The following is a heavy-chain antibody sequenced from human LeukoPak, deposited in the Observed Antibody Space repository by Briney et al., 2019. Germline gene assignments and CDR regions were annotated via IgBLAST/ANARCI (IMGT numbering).Heavy chain of an antibody. V-gene: IGHV6-1*01. D-gene: IGHD3/OR15-3a*01. J-gene: IGHJ3*02. CDR3: ARGWTRDGLNI. Sequence: SQTLSLTCVISGDSVSNNSWNWVRQTPSGGLECLGRTYYDSKWYNHYADSVKSRISINPDTSKNQFSLQLNSVTPEDTAVYYCARGWTRDGLNIWSQGTMVTVSS. CDR2: TYYDSKWYN. CDR1: GDSVSNNS.